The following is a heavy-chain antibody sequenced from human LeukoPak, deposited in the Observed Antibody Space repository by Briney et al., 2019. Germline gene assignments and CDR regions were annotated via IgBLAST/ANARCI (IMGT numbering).Heavy chain of an antibody. CDR3: ARSQPYSSSSDY. V-gene: IGHV4-39*01. CDR2: IYYSGST. CDR1: GYSISSSSYY. D-gene: IGHD6-6*01. Sequence: SETLSLTCTVSGYSISSSSYYWGWIRQPPGKGLEWIGSIYYSGSTYYNPSLKSRVTISVDTSKNQFSLKLSSVTAADTAVYYCARSQPYSSSSDYWGQGTLVTVSS. J-gene: IGHJ4*02.